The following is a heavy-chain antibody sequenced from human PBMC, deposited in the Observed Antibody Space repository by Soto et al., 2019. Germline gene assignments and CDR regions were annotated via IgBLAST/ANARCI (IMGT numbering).Heavy chain of an antibody. Sequence: PSETLSLTCTVSGGSISSYYWSWIRQPPGKGLEWIGYIYYSGSTNYNPSLKSRVTISVDTSKNQFSLKLSSVTAADTAVYYCARFRRRGDCYYDYWGQGTLVTIS. V-gene: IGHV4-59*01. J-gene: IGHJ4*02. D-gene: IGHD2-21*02. CDR2: IYYSGST. CDR3: ARFRRRGDCYYDY. CDR1: GGSISSYY.